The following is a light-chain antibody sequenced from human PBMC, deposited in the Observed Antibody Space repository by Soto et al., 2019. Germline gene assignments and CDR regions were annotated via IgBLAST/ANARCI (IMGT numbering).Light chain of an antibody. V-gene: IGKV1-5*01. CDR1: QSISNW. J-gene: IGKJ1*01. CDR2: DAS. Sequence: DIHMTQSPSTLPASVGDRVTITCRASQSISNWLAWYQQKPGKAPNLLIYDASSLQSGVPSRFSGSGFGTEFTVTIISLEPRDFETYYCQQYSSRSTFGQGTRVHI. CDR3: QQYSSRST.